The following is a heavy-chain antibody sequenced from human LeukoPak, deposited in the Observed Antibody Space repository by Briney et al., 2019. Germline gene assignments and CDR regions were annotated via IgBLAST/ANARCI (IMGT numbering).Heavy chain of an antibody. J-gene: IGHJ6*02. V-gene: IGHV1-18*01. CDR2: ISPYNGNT. Sequence: ASVKVSCKASGYSFTSYGISWVRQAPGQGLEWMGWISPYNGNTNYAQKLQGRVTMTTDTSTSTAYMELRSLRSDDTAVYYCARVAAIVVVPAANSYGMDVWGQGTTVTVSS. D-gene: IGHD2-2*01. CDR3: ARVAAIVVVPAANSYGMDV. CDR1: GYSFTSYG.